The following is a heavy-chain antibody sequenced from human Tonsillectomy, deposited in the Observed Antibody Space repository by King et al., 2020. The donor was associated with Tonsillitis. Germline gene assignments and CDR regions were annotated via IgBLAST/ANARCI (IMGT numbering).Heavy chain of an antibody. CDR1: GYIFIDYY. Sequence: QLVQSGAEVRKPGASVKVSCTVSGYIFIDYYIHWVRQAPGQGLEWMGWINPKTGVTNSAQRFQGRVTLTRDSSISTAYMQLTSLRSDDTALYYCASQFCTTTSCHVDYWGQGTLVTVSS. CDR3: ASQFCTTTSCHVDY. CDR2: INPKTGVT. V-gene: IGHV1-2*02. J-gene: IGHJ4*02. D-gene: IGHD2-2*01.